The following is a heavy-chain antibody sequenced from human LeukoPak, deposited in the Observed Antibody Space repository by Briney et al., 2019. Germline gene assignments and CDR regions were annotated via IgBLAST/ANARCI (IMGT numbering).Heavy chain of an antibody. CDR3: ARDNGYSSSTELYYFDY. CDR2: ISYDGSNK. CDR1: GFTFSSYA. D-gene: IGHD6-6*01. Sequence: GRSLRLSCAASGFTFSSYAMRWVRQAPGKGLEWVAVISYDGSNKYYADSVKGRFTISRDNSKNTLYLQMNSLRAEDTAVYYCARDNGYSSSTELYYFDYWGQGTLVTVSS. J-gene: IGHJ4*02. V-gene: IGHV3-30-3*01.